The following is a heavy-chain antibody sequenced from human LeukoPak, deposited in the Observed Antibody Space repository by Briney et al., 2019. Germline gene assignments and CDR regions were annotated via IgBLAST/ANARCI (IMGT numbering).Heavy chain of an antibody. J-gene: IGHJ5*02. V-gene: IGHV1-2*02. CDR2: INPNSGGT. D-gene: IGHD2-15*01. CDR3: AGVRPDCSGGSCYYRFDP. CDR1: GYTFTGYY. Sequence: ASVKVSCKASGYTFTGYYMHWVRQAPGQGLEWMGWINPNSGGTNYAQKFQGRVTMTRDTSISTAYMELSRLRSDDTAVYYCAGVRPDCSGGSCYYRFDPWGQGTLVTVSS.